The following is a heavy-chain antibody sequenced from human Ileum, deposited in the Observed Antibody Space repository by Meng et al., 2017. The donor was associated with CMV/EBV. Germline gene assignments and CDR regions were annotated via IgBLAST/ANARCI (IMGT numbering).Heavy chain of an antibody. CDR1: GFTLNNFP. CDR2: ISYDATNQ. D-gene: IGHD3-3*01. V-gene: IGHV3-30*04. CDR3: ARDPGVDF. J-gene: IGHJ4*02. Sequence: LRRSCVASGFTLNNFPLHWVRQAPGKGLEWVAVISYDATNQHYAESVKGRFTISRDNSKSTLYLQMNSLRAEDTAVYYCARDPGVDFWGQGTLVTVS.